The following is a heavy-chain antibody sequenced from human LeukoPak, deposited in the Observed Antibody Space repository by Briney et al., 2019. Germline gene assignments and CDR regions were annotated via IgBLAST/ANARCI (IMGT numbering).Heavy chain of an antibody. CDR3: ARDDYGVFDAFDV. J-gene: IGHJ3*01. CDR2: IYNSGST. V-gene: IGHV4-59*08. CDR1: GGSISSHY. Sequence: PSETLSLTCTVSGGSISSHYWSWIRQPPGKGLEWIGYIYNSGSTNYNPSLKSRVTISLDTSKNQFSLHLTSVTAAVTAVYFCARDDYGVFDAFDVWGQGTVVTVSS. D-gene: IGHD3-16*01.